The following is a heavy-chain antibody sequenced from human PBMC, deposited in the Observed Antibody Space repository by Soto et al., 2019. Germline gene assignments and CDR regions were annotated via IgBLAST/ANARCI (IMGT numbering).Heavy chain of an antibody. V-gene: IGHV3-30*18. D-gene: IGHD1-26*01. Sequence: PGGSLRLSCAASGFTFSSYGMHWVRQAPGKGLEWVAVISYDGSNKYYADSVKGRFTISRDNSKNTLYLQINSLRAEDTAVYYCAKDREGATLDYWGQGTLVTVSS. J-gene: IGHJ4*02. CDR2: ISYDGSNK. CDR1: GFTFSSYG. CDR3: AKDREGATLDY.